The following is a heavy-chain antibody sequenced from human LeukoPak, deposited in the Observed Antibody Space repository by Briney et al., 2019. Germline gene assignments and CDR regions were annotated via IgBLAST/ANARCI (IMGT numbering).Heavy chain of an antibody. D-gene: IGHD3-16*02. J-gene: IGHJ4*02. CDR1: GGSSDAYY. Sequence: SETLPLTCLSHGGSSDAYYMSWVRQPPGKGLEWIGEINHSGSTNYNPSLKSRVTISVDTSKNQFSLKLTSVTAADTAVYYCARGGETYRVLDYWGQGTLVTVSS. V-gene: IGHV4-34*01. CDR2: INHSGST. CDR3: ARGGETYRVLDY.